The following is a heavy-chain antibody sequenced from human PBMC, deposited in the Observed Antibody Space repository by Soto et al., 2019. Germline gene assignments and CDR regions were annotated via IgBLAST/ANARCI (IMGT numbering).Heavy chain of an antibody. Sequence: GESLKISCKGSGYSFAGYWITWVRQKPGKGLEWMGRIDPSDSQTYYSPSFRGHVTISVTKSITTVFLQWSSLRASDTAMYYCARQIYDSDTGPNFQYYFDTWGQGTPVTVSS. CDR1: GYSFAGYW. CDR2: IDPSDSQT. D-gene: IGHD3-22*01. J-gene: IGHJ4*02. CDR3: ARQIYDSDTGPNFQYYFDT. V-gene: IGHV5-10-1*01.